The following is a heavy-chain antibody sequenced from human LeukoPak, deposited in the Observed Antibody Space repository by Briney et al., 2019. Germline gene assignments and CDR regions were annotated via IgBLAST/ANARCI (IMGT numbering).Heavy chain of an antibody. CDR3: AREGYYYDSSGYYSHDAFDI. CDR2: IYYSGST. Sequence: KPSETLSLTCTVSGDSISSYYWSWIRQPPGKGLEWIGYIYYSGSTNYNPSLKSRVTISVDTSKNQFSLKLSSVTAADTAVYYCAREGYYYDSSGYYSHDAFDIWGQGTMVTVSS. J-gene: IGHJ3*02. V-gene: IGHV4-59*01. CDR1: GDSISSYY. D-gene: IGHD3-22*01.